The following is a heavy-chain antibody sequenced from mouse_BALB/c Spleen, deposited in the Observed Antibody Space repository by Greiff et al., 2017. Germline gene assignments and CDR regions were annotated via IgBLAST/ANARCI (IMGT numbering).Heavy chain of an antibody. Sequence: LKQPGSELVRPGASVKLSCKASGYTFTSYWMHWVKQRPGQGLEWIGNIYPGSGSTNYDEKFKSKATLTVDTSSSTAYMQLSSLTSEDSAVYYCARRQGYWGQGTTLTVSS. V-gene: IGHV1S22*01. CDR3: ARRQGY. J-gene: IGHJ2*01. CDR2: IYPGSGST. CDR1: GYTFTSYW. D-gene: IGHD6-1*01.